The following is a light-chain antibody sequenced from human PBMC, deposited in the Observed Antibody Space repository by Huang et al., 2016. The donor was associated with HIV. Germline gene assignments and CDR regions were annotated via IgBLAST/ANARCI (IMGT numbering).Light chain of an antibody. CDR2: AAS. CDR3: QQYYTYPRT. Sequence: IRMTQSPSSLSTSIGDRVTITCRASQSISTYLAWYQQKPGRAPKLLMYAASTLQSGVPSRFSGTGSGTDFTLTISCLQSEDFATYYCQQYYTYPRTFGQGTKV. CDR1: QSISTY. V-gene: IGKV1-8*01. J-gene: IGKJ1*01.